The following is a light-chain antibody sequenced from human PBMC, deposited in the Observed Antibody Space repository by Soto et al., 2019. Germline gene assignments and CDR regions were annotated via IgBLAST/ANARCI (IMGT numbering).Light chain of an antibody. CDR3: QKYGSSLFT. CDR2: GAS. J-gene: IGKJ3*01. V-gene: IGKV3-20*01. CDR1: QSVSSSY. Sequence: EIVLTQSPGTLSLSPGERATLSCRASQSVSSSYLAWYQQKPGQAPRLLIYGASSRATGIPDRFSGSGSGTDFTLTISRLEPEDFAVYYCQKYGSSLFTFCPGTKVDIK.